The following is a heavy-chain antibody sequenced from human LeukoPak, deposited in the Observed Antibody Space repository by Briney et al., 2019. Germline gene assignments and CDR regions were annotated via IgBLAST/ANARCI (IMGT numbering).Heavy chain of an antibody. CDR3: AKSGRGYDILTGYYDY. V-gene: IGHV3-30*18. D-gene: IGHD3-9*01. Sequence: GGSLRLSCAASGFTFSSYGMHWVRQAPGKGLEWVAVISYDGSNKYYADSVKGRFTISRDNSKNTLYLQMNSLRAEDTAVYYCAKSGRGYDILTGYYDYWGQGTLVTVSS. CDR1: GFTFSSYG. CDR2: ISYDGSNK. J-gene: IGHJ4*02.